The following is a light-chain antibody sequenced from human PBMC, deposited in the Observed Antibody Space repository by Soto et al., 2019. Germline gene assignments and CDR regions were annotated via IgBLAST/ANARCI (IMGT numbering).Light chain of an antibody. Sequence: SALTQPPSVSGAPGQRVTISCTGSSSNIGAGYDVHWYQQLPGTAPKLLIYGNSNRPSGVPDRFSGSKSGTSASLAITGLQAEDEADYSCQSYDSSLSGFYVFGTGTKVTVL. J-gene: IGLJ1*01. CDR1: SSNIGAGYD. CDR3: QSYDSSLSGFYV. CDR2: GNS. V-gene: IGLV1-40*01.